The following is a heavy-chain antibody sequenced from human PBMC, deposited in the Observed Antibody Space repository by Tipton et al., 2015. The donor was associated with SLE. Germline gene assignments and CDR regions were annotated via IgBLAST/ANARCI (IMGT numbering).Heavy chain of an antibody. CDR2: SRIKRNGYST. Sequence: SLRLSCAASGFTFRDYYLDWVRQAPGKGLEWVGHSRIKRNGYSTEYAASVEGRFTISRDDSKSIAYLQMDSLKTEDTAVYYCVRGYSHASHRVDYWGQGALVTVSS. V-gene: IGHV3-72*01. J-gene: IGHJ4*02. D-gene: IGHD5-18*01. CDR1: GFTFRDYY. CDR3: VRGYSHASHRVDY.